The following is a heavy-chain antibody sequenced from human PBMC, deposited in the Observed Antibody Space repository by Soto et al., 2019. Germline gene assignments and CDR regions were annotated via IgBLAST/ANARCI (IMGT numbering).Heavy chain of an antibody. Sequence: GGSLRLSCAASGFTFSSYSMNWVRQAPGKGLEWVSSISSSSSYIYYADSVKGRFTISRDNAKNSLYLQMNSLRAEDTAVYYCARFPLQVNWFDPWGKGTLVTVSS. V-gene: IGHV3-21*01. CDR1: GFTFSSYS. D-gene: IGHD2-21*02. J-gene: IGHJ5*02. CDR2: ISSSSSYI. CDR3: ARFPLQVNWFDP.